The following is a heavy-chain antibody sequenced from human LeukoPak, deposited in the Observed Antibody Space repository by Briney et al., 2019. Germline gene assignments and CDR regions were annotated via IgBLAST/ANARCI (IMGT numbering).Heavy chain of an antibody. CDR2: IRYDGSNK. J-gene: IGHJ3*02. CDR1: GFTFSSYG. V-gene: IGHV3-30*02. Sequence: PGGSLRLSCAASGFTFSSYGMHWVRQAPGKGLEWVAFIRYDGSNKYYADSVKGRFTISRDNSKNTLYLQMNSLRAEDTAVYYCASIHYYGSGSYQTDAFDIWGQGTMVTVPS. CDR3: ASIHYYGSGSYQTDAFDI. D-gene: IGHD3-10*01.